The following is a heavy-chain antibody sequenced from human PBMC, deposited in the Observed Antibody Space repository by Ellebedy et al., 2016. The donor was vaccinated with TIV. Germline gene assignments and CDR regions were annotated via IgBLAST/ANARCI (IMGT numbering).Heavy chain of an antibody. CDR2: ISYDGSNK. CDR3: ARGPLPITIFGVVIIGDEYFQH. CDR1: GLTFSSYA. V-gene: IGHV3-30-3*01. Sequence: GESLKISXAASGLTFSSYAMHWVRQAPGKGLEWVAVISYDGSNKYYADSVKGRFTISRDNSKNTLYLQMNSLRAEDTAVYYCARGPLPITIFGVVIIGDEYFQHWGQGTLVTVSS. D-gene: IGHD3-3*01. J-gene: IGHJ1*01.